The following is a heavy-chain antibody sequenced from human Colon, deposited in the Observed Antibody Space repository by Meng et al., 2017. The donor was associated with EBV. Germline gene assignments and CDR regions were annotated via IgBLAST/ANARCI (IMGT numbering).Heavy chain of an antibody. Sequence: QVQLRESGPGLVKPSGTLSLTCDVSSDSMSKNNWWTWVRQPPGKGLEWIGEIYHSGSINYNPSLRGRATISVDMSKKQFSLNLRSVTAADTAVYYCARTGVGLAFDYWGLGTLVTVSS. CDR3: ARTGVGLAFDY. CDR2: IYHSGSI. V-gene: IGHV4-4*02. D-gene: IGHD2-8*01. CDR1: SDSMSKNNW. J-gene: IGHJ4*02.